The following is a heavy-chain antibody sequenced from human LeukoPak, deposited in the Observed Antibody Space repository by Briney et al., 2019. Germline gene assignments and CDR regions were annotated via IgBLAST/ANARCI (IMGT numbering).Heavy chain of an antibody. CDR1: EFTFSSYA. D-gene: IGHD6-19*01. V-gene: IGHV3-23*01. J-gene: IGHJ4*02. CDR2: ISGSGGST. Sequence: GGSLRLSCAASEFTFSSYAMRWVRQAPGKGLEWVSAISGSGGSTYYADSVKGRFTISRDNFKYTLYLQMHSLRADDTAVYYCAKYRGSAWYFDYWGQGTLVTVSS. CDR3: AKYRGSAWYFDY.